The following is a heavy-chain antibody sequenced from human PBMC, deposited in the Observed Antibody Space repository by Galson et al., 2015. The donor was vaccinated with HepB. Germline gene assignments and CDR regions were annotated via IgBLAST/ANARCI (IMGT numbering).Heavy chain of an antibody. J-gene: IGHJ6*03. V-gene: IGHV3-66*01. Sequence: SLRLSCAASGFTVSSNYMSWVRQAPGKGLEWVPVIYSSGSTYYADSVKGRFTISRDNSKNTLYLQMNSLRAEDTAVYYCASSGYSYGYDVYYYYMDVWGKGTTVTVSS. CDR3: ASSGYSYGYDVYYYYMDV. CDR1: GFTVSSNY. CDR2: IYSSGST. D-gene: IGHD5-18*01.